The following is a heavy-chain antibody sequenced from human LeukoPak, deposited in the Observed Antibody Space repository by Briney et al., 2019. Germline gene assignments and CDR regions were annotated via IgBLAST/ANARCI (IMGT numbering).Heavy chain of an antibody. CDR2: INPSGGST. CDR3: ARSLVYYYGSGSPYYFDY. D-gene: IGHD3-10*01. J-gene: IGHJ4*02. CDR1: GYTFTSYY. V-gene: IGHV1-46*01. Sequence: GASVKVSCKASGYTFTSYYMHWVRQAPGQGLEWMGIINPSGGSTSYAQKFQGRVTMTRDMSTSTVYMELSSLRSEDTAVYYCARSLVYYYGSGSPYYFDYWGQGTLVTVSS.